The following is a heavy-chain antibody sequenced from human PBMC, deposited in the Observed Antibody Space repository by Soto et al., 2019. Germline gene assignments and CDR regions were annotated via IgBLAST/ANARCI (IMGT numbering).Heavy chain of an antibody. J-gene: IGHJ4*02. CDR1: GGTFSSYA. CDR2: IIPIFGTA. V-gene: IGHV1-69*13. D-gene: IGHD2-2*01. Sequence: SVKVSCKASGGTFSSYAISWVRQAPGQGLEWMGGIIPIFGTANYAQKFQGRVTITADESTSTAYMELRSLRSDDTAVYYCARDSVVVPARASFDYWGQGTLVTVSS. CDR3: ARDSVVVPARASFDY.